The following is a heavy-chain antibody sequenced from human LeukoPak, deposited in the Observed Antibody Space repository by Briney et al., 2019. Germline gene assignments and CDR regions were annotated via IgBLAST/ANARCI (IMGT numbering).Heavy chain of an antibody. D-gene: IGHD5-12*01. J-gene: IGHJ4*02. Sequence: PGGSLRLSCAASGFTFSSYWMSWVRQAPGKGLEWVANIKQDGSEKYYVDSVKGRFTISRDNAKNSLYLQMNSLRAEDTAVYYCARDPTGYSGYDSHFDYWGQGTLVTVSS. V-gene: IGHV3-7*01. CDR1: GFTFSSYW. CDR2: IKQDGSEK. CDR3: ARDPTGYSGYDSHFDY.